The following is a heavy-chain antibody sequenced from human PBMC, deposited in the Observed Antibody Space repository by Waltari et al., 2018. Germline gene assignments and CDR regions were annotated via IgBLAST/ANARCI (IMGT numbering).Heavy chain of an antibody. CDR3: ARNLYNWELDY. J-gene: IGHJ4*02. V-gene: IGHV4-38-2*01. D-gene: IGHD1-1*01. CDR2: IYHSGST. CDR1: GYSISSGYY. Sequence: QVQLQESGPGLVKPSETLSLTCAVSGYSISSGYYWGWIRQPPGKGLEWIGSIYHSGSTYYNPSLKSRVTISVDTSKNQCSLKLSSVTAADTAVYYCARNLYNWELDYWGQGTLVTVSS.